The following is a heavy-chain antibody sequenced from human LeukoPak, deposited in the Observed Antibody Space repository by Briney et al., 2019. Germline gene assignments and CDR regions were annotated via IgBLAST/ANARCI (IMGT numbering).Heavy chain of an antibody. J-gene: IGHJ4*02. D-gene: IGHD3-10*01. CDR1: GFTVSSNY. Sequence: GGSLRLSCAASGFTVSSNYMSWVRQAPGKGLEWVSGISWNSDSIAYADSVKGRFTISRDNAKNTLHLQMNSLRVEDMALYYCAKSFGSTSYPLDYWGQGTLVTVSS. CDR2: ISWNSDSI. V-gene: IGHV3-9*03. CDR3: AKSFGSTSYPLDY.